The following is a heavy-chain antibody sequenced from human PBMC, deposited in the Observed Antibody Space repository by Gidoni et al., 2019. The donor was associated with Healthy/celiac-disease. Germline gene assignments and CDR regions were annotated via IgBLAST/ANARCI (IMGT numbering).Heavy chain of an antibody. D-gene: IGHD5-12*01. V-gene: IGHV3-73*02. CDR1: GFTFSDST. CDR3: TQSWDIVATPPFDY. Sequence: EVQLVEYGGGLVQPGGSLKLSCATSGFTFSDSTMHWVRQASGKGLEWVGRIRSKANNYATAYAASVKGRFTFSRDDSKNTAYLQMNSLKTEDTAVYYCTQSWDIVATPPFDYWGQGTLVTVSS. CDR2: IRSKANNYAT. J-gene: IGHJ4*02.